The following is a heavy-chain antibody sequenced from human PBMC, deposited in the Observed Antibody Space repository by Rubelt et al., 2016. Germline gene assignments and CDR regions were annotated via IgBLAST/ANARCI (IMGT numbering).Heavy chain of an antibody. Sequence: SFSMSWVRQVPGKGLEWVSWISTSGSTIFYADSVKGRFIISRDNSKNTLYLQMSSLRAEDTAVYYCARDLGWPHYSMDVWGQGTTVTVSS. CDR1: SFS. CDR3: ARDLGWPHYSMDV. V-gene: IGHV3-48*01. J-gene: IGHJ6*02. CDR2: ISTSGSTI.